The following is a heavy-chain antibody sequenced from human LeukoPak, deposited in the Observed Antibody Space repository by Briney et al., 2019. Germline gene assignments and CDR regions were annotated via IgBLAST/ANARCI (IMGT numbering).Heavy chain of an antibody. Sequence: SETLSLTCTVSGGSISSYYWSWIRQPAGKGLEWIGRIYTSGSTNYNPSLKSRVTMSVDTSKNQFSLKLSSVTAADTVVYYCAREIDYYDSSGYGYWGQGTLVTVSS. V-gene: IGHV4-4*07. CDR2: IYTSGST. CDR3: AREIDYYDSSGYGY. D-gene: IGHD3-22*01. J-gene: IGHJ4*02. CDR1: GGSISSYY.